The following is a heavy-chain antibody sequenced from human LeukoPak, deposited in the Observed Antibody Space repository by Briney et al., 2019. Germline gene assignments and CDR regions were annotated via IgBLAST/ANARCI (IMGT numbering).Heavy chain of an antibody. CDR1: GYTLTELS. V-gene: IGHV1-24*01. J-gene: IGHJ4*02. Sequence: ASVKVSCKVSGYTLTELSMHWVRQAPGRGLEWMGGFDPEGGETIYAQKFQGRVTMTEDTSTDTAYMELSSLRSEDTAVYYCATWVDTACFYWGQGTLVTVSS. CDR2: FDPEGGET. CDR3: ATWVDTACFY. D-gene: IGHD5-18*01.